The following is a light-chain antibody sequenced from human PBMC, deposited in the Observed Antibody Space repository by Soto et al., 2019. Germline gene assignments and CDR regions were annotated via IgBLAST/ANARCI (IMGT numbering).Light chain of an antibody. CDR1: QSVGSS. CDR3: QQYVNWSWA. J-gene: IGKJ1*01. V-gene: IGKV3-15*01. CDR2: GAS. Sequence: EIVMTQSRATLSVSPGERATLSCRASQSVGSSLAWYQQKPGQAPRLLIYGASTRANGIPARFSGSASGTEFTLTITSLQSEYFAVYYCQQYVNWSWAFGQGTKVDIK.